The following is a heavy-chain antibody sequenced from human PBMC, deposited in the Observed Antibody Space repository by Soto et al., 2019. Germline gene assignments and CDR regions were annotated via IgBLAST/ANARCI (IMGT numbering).Heavy chain of an antibody. CDR2: VIPILDIA. CDR1: GGTFSSYP. J-gene: IGHJ5*02. Sequence: QVQLVQSGAEVKKPGSSVKVSCKASGGTFSSYPISWVRQAPGQGLEWMGRVIPILDIANYAQKFQGRVTITADKSTSTAYMELSSLRSEDTAVYYCAIEVLTGFSWGQGTLVTVSS. D-gene: IGHD3-9*01. V-gene: IGHV1-69*04. CDR3: AIEVLTGFS.